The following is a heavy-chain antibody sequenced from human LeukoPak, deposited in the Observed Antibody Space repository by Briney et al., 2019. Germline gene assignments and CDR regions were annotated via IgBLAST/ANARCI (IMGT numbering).Heavy chain of an antibody. Sequence: PGGSLRLSCAASGFTFSSYAMSWVRQAPGKGLEWVSAISGSGGSTYYADSVKGRYTISRDNSKNTLYLQMNSLRAEDTAVYYCARPQWLAAYFDYWGQGTLVTVSS. CDR3: ARPQWLAAYFDY. D-gene: IGHD6-19*01. CDR2: ISGSGGST. CDR1: GFTFSSYA. V-gene: IGHV3-23*01. J-gene: IGHJ4*02.